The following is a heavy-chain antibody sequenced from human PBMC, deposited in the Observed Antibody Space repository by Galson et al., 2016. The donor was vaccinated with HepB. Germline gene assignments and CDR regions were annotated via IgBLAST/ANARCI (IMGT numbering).Heavy chain of an antibody. CDR3: AKDRRQWLDSDIDY. D-gene: IGHD6-19*01. V-gene: IGHV3-23*01. CDR1: GFTFTIYA. Sequence: SLRLSCAASGFTFTIYAMTWVRQAPGKGLEWVSAISGSGANAYYADSVQGRFTISRDNSKNTLYLQMNSLRAEDMAIYYCAKDRRQWLDSDIDYWGQGTLVTGSS. J-gene: IGHJ4*02. CDR2: ISGSGANA.